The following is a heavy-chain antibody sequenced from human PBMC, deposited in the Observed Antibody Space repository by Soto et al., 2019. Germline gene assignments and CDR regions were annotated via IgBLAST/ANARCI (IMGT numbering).Heavy chain of an antibody. V-gene: IGHV1-18*01. CDR2: ISAYNGNT. CDR3: ARDLLRRWAWCRFDY. J-gene: IGHJ4*02. D-gene: IGHD3-3*01. CDR1: GYTFTSYG. Sequence: ASVKVSCKASGYTFTSYGISWVRQAPGQGLEWMGWISAYNGNTNYAQKLQGRVTMTTDTSTSTAYMELRSLRSDDTAVYYCARDLLRRWAWCRFDYPGQATLVTVSS.